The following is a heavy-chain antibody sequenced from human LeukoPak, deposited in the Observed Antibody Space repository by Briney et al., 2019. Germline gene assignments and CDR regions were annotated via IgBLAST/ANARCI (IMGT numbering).Heavy chain of an antibody. CDR3: AQEHVDSSGYYYVPNWFDP. CDR1: GFTFSSYW. V-gene: IGHV3-7*01. Sequence: GGSLRLSCTASGFTFSSYWMSWVRQAPGKGLEWVANIKQDGSAKYYVDSVKDRFTISRDNAKNSLYLQMNSLRAGDTAVYYCAQEHVDSSGYYYVPNWFDPWGQGTLVIVSS. D-gene: IGHD3-22*01. CDR2: IKQDGSAK. J-gene: IGHJ5*02.